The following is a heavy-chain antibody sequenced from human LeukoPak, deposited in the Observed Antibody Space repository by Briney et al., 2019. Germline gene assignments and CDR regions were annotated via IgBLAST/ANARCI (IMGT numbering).Heavy chain of an antibody. D-gene: IGHD3-22*01. CDR2: IYYSGST. CDR1: GGSISSSSYY. J-gene: IGHJ5*02. CDR3: ARHSSGYYDSSGYYNWFDP. Sequence: SETLSLTCTVSGGSISSSSYYWGWIRQPPGKGLEWIGSIYYSGSTYYNPSLKSRVTISVDTSKNQFSLKLCSVTAADTAVYYCARHSSGYYDSSGYYNWFDPWGQGTLVTVSS. V-gene: IGHV4-39*01.